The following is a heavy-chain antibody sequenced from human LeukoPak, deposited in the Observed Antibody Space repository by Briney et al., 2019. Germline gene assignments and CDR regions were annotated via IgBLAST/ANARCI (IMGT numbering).Heavy chain of an antibody. D-gene: IGHD3-3*01. J-gene: IGHJ2*01. V-gene: IGHV1-18*01. Sequence: ASVKVSCKASGYTFTSYGISWVRQAPGQGLEWMGWISAYDGNTNYAQKLQGRVTMTTDTSTSTAYMELRSLRSDDTAVYYCARVRYYDFWSGYSDWYFDLWGRGTLVTVSS. CDR2: ISAYDGNT. CDR1: GYTFTSYG. CDR3: ARVRYYDFWSGYSDWYFDL.